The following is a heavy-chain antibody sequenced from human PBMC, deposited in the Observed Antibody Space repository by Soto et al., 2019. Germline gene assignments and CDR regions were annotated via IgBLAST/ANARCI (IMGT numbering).Heavy chain of an antibody. CDR3: AKVRANTMFYVDSLFDY. J-gene: IGHJ4*02. Sequence: ESGGGVVQPGGSLTLSCAASGLSFSNYAMIWFRQAPGHGLEWVSLIGGNGGTTNYADSVKGRFTIARDNSRKTLLLQMNSLRAEDTAVYYCAKVRANTMFYVDSLFDYWGPGTLVTVSS. D-gene: IGHD3-9*01. CDR2: IGGNGGTT. CDR1: GLSFSNYA. V-gene: IGHV3-23*01.